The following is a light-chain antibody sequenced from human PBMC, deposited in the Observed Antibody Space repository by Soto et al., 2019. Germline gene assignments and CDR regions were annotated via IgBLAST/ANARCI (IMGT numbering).Light chain of an antibody. J-gene: IGKJ5*01. V-gene: IGKV3-20*01. Sequence: EIVLTQSPDTLSLSPGEGATLSCRASQSVSSNYLAWYQQKPGQAPRLLIYGASSRATGIPDRFSGSGSGTDFTLIISRLEPEDFAMYYCQQYGSSAPNTFGQGTRLEIE. CDR3: QQYGSSAPNT. CDR1: QSVSSNY. CDR2: GAS.